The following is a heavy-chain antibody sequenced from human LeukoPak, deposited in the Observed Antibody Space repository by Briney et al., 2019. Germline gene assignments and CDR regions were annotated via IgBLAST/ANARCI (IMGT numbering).Heavy chain of an antibody. CDR1: GFTFSSYR. V-gene: IGHV3-7*01. CDR3: ARDVIAVAGPNPNFDY. J-gene: IGHJ4*02. CDR2: IKQDGSEK. D-gene: IGHD6-19*01. Sequence: GGSLRLSCAASGFTFSSYRMSWVRQAPGKGLEWVANIKQDGSEKYYVDSVKGRFTISRDNAKNSLYLQMNSLRAEDTAVYYCARDVIAVAGPNPNFDYWGQGTLVTVSS.